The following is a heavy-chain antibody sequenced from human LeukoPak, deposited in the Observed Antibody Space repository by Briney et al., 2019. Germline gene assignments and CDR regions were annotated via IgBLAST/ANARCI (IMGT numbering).Heavy chain of an antibody. CDR3: ARTAYCGGDCPLNY. J-gene: IGHJ4*02. CDR1: GYTFTGYY. CDR2: INPNSGGT. Sequence: ASVKVSCKASGYTFTGYYMHWVRQAPGQGLEWMGWINPNSGGTNYAQKFQGRVTMTRDTSISTAYMELSSLRSEDTAVYYCARTAYCGGDCPLNYWGQGTLVTVSS. V-gene: IGHV1-2*02. D-gene: IGHD2-21*02.